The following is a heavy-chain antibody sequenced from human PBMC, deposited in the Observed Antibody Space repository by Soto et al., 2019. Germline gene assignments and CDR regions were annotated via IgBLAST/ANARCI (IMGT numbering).Heavy chain of an antibody. V-gene: IGHV1-18*04. CDR3: AREGSSGWYGISWSRNYYYGMDV. CDR1: GYTFTSYG. D-gene: IGHD6-19*01. J-gene: IGHJ6*02. Sequence: ASVKVSCKASGYTFTSYGISWVRQAPGQGLEWMGWISAYNGNTNYAQKLQGRVTMTTDTSTSTAYMELRSLRSDDTAVYYCAREGSSGWYGISWSRNYYYGMDVWGQGTTVTVSS. CDR2: ISAYNGNT.